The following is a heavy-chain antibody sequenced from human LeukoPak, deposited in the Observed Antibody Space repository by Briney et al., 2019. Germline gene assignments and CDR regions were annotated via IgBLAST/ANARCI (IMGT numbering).Heavy chain of an antibody. CDR2: IIPILGIA. CDR1: GGTFSSYA. J-gene: IGHJ5*02. D-gene: IGHD3-22*01. Sequence: PWASVKVSCKASGGTFSSYAISWVRQAPGQGLEWMGRIIPILGIANYAQKFQGRVTITADKSTSTAYMELSSLRSEDTAVYYCARDNFGEGTMIVVVIRYNWFDPWGQGTLVTVSS. V-gene: IGHV1-69*04. CDR3: ARDNFGEGTMIVVVIRYNWFDP.